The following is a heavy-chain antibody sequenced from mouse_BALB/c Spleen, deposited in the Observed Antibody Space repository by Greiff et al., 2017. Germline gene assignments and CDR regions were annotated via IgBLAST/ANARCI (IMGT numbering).Heavy chain of an antibody. Sequence: VQLQQSGAELVKPGASVKLSCTASGFNIKDTYMHWVKQRPEQGLEWIGRIDPANGNTKYDPKFQGKATITADTSSNTAYLQLSSLTSEDTAVYYCARREYYDAMDYWGQGTSVTVSS. CDR1: GFNIKDTY. V-gene: IGHV14-3*02. CDR2: IDPANGNT. D-gene: IGHD1-1*02. CDR3: ARREYYDAMDY. J-gene: IGHJ4*01.